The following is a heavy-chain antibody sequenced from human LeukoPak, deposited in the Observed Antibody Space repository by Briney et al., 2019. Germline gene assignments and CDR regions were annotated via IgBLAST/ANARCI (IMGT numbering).Heavy chain of an antibody. J-gene: IGHJ4*02. CDR1: GYTFTSYY. CDR3: ARGSRPLYYYDSSGSSHDY. CDR2: INPSGGST. Sequence: ASVKVSCKASGYTFTSYYMHWVRQAPGQGLEWMGIINPSGGSTSYAPKFQGRVTMTRDTSTSTVYMELSSLRSEDTAVYYCARGSRPLYYYDSSGSSHDYWGQGTLVTVSS. D-gene: IGHD3-22*01. V-gene: IGHV1-46*01.